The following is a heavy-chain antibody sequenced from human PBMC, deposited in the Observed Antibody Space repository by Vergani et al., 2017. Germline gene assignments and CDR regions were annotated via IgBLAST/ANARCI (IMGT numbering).Heavy chain of an antibody. V-gene: IGHV1-46*03. CDR3: ARGEYGILTGYRY. J-gene: IGHJ4*02. D-gene: IGHD3-9*01. Sequence: QVQVVQSGAEVKKSGASVKVSCKTSGYTFSNYYMHWVRQAPGQGLEWMGIINPSGGHTNYAQKFQGRVTMTRDTSTSTVYMELSSLRSEDTAIYYCARGEYGILTGYRYWGQGTLGTVSA. CDR2: INPSGGHT. CDR1: GYTFSNYY.